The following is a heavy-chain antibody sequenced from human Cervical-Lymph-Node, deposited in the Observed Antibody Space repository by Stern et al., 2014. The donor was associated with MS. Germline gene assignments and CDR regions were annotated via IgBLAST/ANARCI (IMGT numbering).Heavy chain of an antibody. CDR3: ARWIYSSGWYCYFDY. D-gene: IGHD6-19*01. CDR1: GGSISSSSYY. Sequence: QLQLQESGPGLVKPSETLSLTCTVSGGSISSSSYYWGWIRQPPGKGLEWIGSIYYSGSTYYNPSLKSRVTISVDTSKNQFSLKLSSVTAADTAVYYCARWIYSSGWYCYFDYWGQGTLVTVSS. J-gene: IGHJ4*02. V-gene: IGHV4-39*01. CDR2: IYYSGST.